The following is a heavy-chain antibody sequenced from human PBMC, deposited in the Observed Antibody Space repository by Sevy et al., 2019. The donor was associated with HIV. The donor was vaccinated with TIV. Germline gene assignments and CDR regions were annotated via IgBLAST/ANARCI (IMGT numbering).Heavy chain of an antibody. J-gene: IGHJ4*02. CDR3: AKDRGISGLVYYFDS. CDR2: ISYDGSEK. V-gene: IGHV3-30*18. CDR1: GFMFSYYA. Sequence: GGSLRLSCAASGFMFSYYAMHWVRQAPGKGLEWVAVISYDGSEKYYADSVKGRFTISRDNAKNTLYLQMNGLRPDDTAVYYRAKDRGISGLVYYFDSWVQGTLVTVSS. D-gene: IGHD3-3*01.